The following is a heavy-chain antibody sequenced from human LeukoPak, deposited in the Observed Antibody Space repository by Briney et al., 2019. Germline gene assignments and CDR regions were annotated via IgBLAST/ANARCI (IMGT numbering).Heavy chain of an antibody. V-gene: IGHV3-48*03. Sequence: GGSLRLSCAASGFTFSSYEMNWVRQAPGKGLEWVSYISGSGSAIYYADSVKGRFTISRDNAKNTPNLQMNSLRAEDTAVYYCARDLGQYYDTSDNWFDPWGQGTLVTVSS. CDR2: ISGSGSAI. D-gene: IGHD3-22*01. CDR3: ARDLGQYYDTSDNWFDP. CDR1: GFTFSSYE. J-gene: IGHJ5*02.